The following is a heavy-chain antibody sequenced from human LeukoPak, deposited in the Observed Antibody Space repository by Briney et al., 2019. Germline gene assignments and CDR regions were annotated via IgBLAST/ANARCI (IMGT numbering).Heavy chain of an antibody. CDR3: ATYSSGWTPGAFDI. V-gene: IGHV3-30*03. Sequence: PGRSLRLSCAASGFTFSSYGMHWVRQAPGKGLEWVAVISYDGSNKYYADSVKGRFTISRDNSKNTLYLQMNSLRAEDTAVYYCATYSSGWTPGAFDIWGQGTMVTVSS. CDR1: GFTFSSYG. D-gene: IGHD6-19*01. J-gene: IGHJ3*02. CDR2: ISYDGSNK.